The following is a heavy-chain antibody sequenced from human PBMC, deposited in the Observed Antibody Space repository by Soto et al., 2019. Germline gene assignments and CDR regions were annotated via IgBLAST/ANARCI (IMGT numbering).Heavy chain of an antibody. CDR3: ARAEVAVAGSGWFDA. Sequence: SETLSLTCTVSGDSITSCDYYWSWVRHPPGKGLEWIGYIFYSGSTYYKASLKSRVTISLDMSRNQFSLKLTSVTAADTAVYYCARAEVAVAGSGWFDAWGHGTLVTVSS. D-gene: IGHD6-19*01. V-gene: IGHV4-30-4*01. J-gene: IGHJ5*01. CDR1: GDSITSCDYY. CDR2: IFYSGST.